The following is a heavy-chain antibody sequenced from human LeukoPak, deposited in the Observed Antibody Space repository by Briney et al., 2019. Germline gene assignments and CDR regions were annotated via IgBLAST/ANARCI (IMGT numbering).Heavy chain of an antibody. D-gene: IGHD4-17*01. Sequence: ASVNVSCKASGYTFTSYGISWVRQAPGQGLEWMGWISAYNGNTNYAQKLQGRVTMTTDTSTSTAYMELRSLRSDDTAVYYCARVCVRDYGDACGGAFDIWGQGTMVTVSS. V-gene: IGHV1-18*01. CDR1: GYTFTSYG. CDR2: ISAYNGNT. J-gene: IGHJ3*02. CDR3: ARVCVRDYGDACGGAFDI.